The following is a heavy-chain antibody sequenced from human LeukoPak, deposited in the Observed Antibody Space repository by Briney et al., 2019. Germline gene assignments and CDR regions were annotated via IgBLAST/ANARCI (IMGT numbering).Heavy chain of an antibody. CDR1: GFTFSNYW. D-gene: IGHD6-6*01. CDR3: ARICYRSSSTDY. V-gene: IGHV3-7*01. Sequence: GGSLRLSCAASGFTFSNYWMSWVRQAPGKGLEWVANINQDGSVNYYVDSVKGRFNISRDNAKNSVYLQMNMRKIEDTAVYYCARICYRSSSTDYWGQGPLATVSS. J-gene: IGHJ4*02. CDR2: INQDGSVN.